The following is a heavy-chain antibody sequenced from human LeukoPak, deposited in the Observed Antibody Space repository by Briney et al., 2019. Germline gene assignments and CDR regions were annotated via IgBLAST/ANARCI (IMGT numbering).Heavy chain of an antibody. J-gene: IGHJ3*02. CDR1: GGSFSGYY. D-gene: IGHD2/OR15-2a*01. V-gene: IGHV4-34*01. CDR3: ARPTFYAFDI. CDR2: INHSGST. Sequence: NSSETLSLTCAVYGGSFSGYYWSWIRQPPGKGLEWIGEINHSGSTNYNPSLKSRVTISVDTSKNQFSLKLSSVTAADTAVYYCARPTFYAFDIWGQGTMVTVSS.